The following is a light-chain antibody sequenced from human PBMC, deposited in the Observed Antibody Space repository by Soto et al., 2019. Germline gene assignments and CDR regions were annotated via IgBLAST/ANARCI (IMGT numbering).Light chain of an antibody. Sequence: DIQMTQSPSTLSGSVGDRVTITCRASQTISSWLAWYQQKPGKAPKLLIYDVSTLQSGVPSRFSGSGSGTDFTLTISSLQPEDFATYYCLQDHNYPWTFGQGTKVDIK. CDR2: DVS. J-gene: IGKJ1*01. CDR3: LQDHNYPWT. V-gene: IGKV1-5*01. CDR1: QTISSW.